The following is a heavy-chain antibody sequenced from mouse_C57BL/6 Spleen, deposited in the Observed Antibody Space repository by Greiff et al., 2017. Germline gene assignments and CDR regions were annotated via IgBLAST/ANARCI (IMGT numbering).Heavy chain of an antibody. V-gene: IGHV5-17*01. J-gene: IGHJ2*01. Sequence: EVQGVESGGGLVKPGGSLKLSCAASGFTFSDYGMHWVRQAPEKGLEWVAYISSGSSTIYYADTVKGRFTISRDNAKNTLFLQMTSLRSEDTAMYYCARMGTRVYFGYWGQGTTLTFSS. D-gene: IGHD2-14*01. CDR3: ARMGTRVYFGY. CDR1: GFTFSDYG. CDR2: ISSGSSTI.